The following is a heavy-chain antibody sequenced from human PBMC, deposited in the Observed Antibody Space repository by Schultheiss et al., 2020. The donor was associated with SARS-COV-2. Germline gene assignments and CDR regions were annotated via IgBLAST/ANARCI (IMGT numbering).Heavy chain of an antibody. J-gene: IGHJ4*02. CDR3: AKDMIALLEASGYDY. CDR2: ISWNSGSI. D-gene: IGHD3-10*01. Sequence: GGSLRLSCAASGFTFSSYSMNWVRQAPGKGLEWVSGISWNSGSIGYADSVKGRFTISRDNAKNSLYLQMNSLRAEDTALYYCAKDMIALLEASGYDYWGQGTLVTVSS. CDR1: GFTFSSYS. V-gene: IGHV3-9*01.